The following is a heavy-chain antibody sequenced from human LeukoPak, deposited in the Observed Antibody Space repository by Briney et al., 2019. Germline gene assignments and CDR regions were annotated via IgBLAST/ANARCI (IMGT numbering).Heavy chain of an antibody. Sequence: NPGGSLRLSCAASGFTFSSYSMHWVRQAPGKGLEWVSSISGRSDDIYYADSVQGRFTISRDNSKNSLYLQMKSLRAEDTALYYCARRGYHDYSGFDYWGQGTLVTVSS. J-gene: IGHJ4*02. D-gene: IGHD1-26*01. CDR3: ARRGYHDYSGFDY. CDR1: GFTFSSYS. V-gene: IGHV3-21*06. CDR2: ISGRSDDI.